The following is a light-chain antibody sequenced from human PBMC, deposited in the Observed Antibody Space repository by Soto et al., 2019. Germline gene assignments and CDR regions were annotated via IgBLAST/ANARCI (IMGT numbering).Light chain of an antibody. CDR2: EVI. CDR1: SNDIGGYNY. V-gene: IGLV2-14*03. CDR3: TSYVSGLSLA. J-gene: IGLJ3*02. Sequence: QSVLTQPASVSGSLGQSVTISCTGTSNDIGGYNYVSWYQQHPGKAPKLIIYEVIHRPSGVSSRFSASKSGNTASLTISGLQAEDAADYYCTSYVSGLSLAFGGGTQLTVL.